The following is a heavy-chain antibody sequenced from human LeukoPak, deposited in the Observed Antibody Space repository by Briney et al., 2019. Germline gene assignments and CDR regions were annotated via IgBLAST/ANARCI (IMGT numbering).Heavy chain of an antibody. CDR3: ARDRGAAAYYAMDV. D-gene: IGHD3-10*01. J-gene: IGHJ6*02. Sequence: GGSLSLSCAASGFTFSSYSMNWVRQPPRKRRQEFSAVSCSDGSTYYADSVKGRVTISRDNAKNSLYLQMNSLRAEDTAVYYCARDRGAAAYYAMDVWGQGTTVSVSS. CDR1: GFTFSSYS. CDR2: VSCSDGST. V-gene: IGHV3-21*01.